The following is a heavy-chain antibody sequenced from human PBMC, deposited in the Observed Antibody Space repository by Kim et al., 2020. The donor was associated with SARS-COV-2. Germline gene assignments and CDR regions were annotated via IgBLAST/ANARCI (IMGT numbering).Heavy chain of an antibody. J-gene: IGHJ6*02. CDR2: VNHRGSA. Sequence: SDTLSLTCAVDGGSLSGYYWSWVRQPPGKGLEWIGEVNHRGSANYNSSLWSRVTISVDTSKNQFSLKLTSVTAADTAVYYCARGPRISYYGLDVWGQGTTVIVSS. CDR1: GGSLSGYY. CDR3: ARGPRISYYGLDV. V-gene: IGHV4-34*01.